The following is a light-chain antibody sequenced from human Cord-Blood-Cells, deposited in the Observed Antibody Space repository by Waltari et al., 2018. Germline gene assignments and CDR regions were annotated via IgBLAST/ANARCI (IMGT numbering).Light chain of an antibody. CDR2: DAS. Sequence: DIQMTQSPSSLSASVGDRGTITCQASQDISNYLNWYQQKPGKAPKLLIYDASNLETGVPSRFSGSGSGTDFTFTISSLQPEDIATYYCQQYDNLIFTFGPGTKVDIK. CDR1: QDISNY. J-gene: IGKJ3*01. CDR3: QQYDNLIFT. V-gene: IGKV1-33*01.